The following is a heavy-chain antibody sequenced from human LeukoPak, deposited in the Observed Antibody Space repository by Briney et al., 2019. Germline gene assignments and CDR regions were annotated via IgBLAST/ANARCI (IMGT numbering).Heavy chain of an antibody. Sequence: SETLSLTCTVSGGPISSGGYYWSWIRQHPGKGLEWIGYIYYSGSTYYNPSLKSRVTMSVDTSKNQFSLKLSSVTAADTAVYYCAREEGNAGYYDYWGQGTLVTVSS. D-gene: IGHD3-9*01. CDR2: IYYSGST. CDR3: AREEGNAGYYDY. J-gene: IGHJ4*02. V-gene: IGHV4-31*03. CDR1: GGPISSGGYY.